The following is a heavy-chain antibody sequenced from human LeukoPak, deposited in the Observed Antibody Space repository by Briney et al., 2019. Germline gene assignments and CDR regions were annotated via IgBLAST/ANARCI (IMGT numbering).Heavy chain of an antibody. D-gene: IGHD3-3*01. CDR1: GGSISSSTW. Sequence: SETLSLTCAVSGGSISSSTWWTWVRQPPGKGLEWIGEIYHSGSTNYNPSLKSRVTISVDKSNNQFSLKLSSVTAADTAVYYCARGRFLDAFDIWGQGTMVTVSS. CDR3: ARGRFLDAFDI. CDR2: IYHSGST. J-gene: IGHJ3*02. V-gene: IGHV4-4*02.